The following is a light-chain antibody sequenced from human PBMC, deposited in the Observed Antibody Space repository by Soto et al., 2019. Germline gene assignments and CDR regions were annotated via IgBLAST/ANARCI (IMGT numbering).Light chain of an antibody. CDR2: GAA. Sequence: SPSSLSASVGDRVTLTCRASQSVQFNYVAWYQKKHGQAPRLLIYGAASRATGIPDRFSGSGAGMDFTLTISSLAPEDFVVDYCQQSGDSQWTFGQGTKVDIK. J-gene: IGKJ1*01. CDR3: QQSGDSQWT. CDR1: QSVQFNY. V-gene: IGKV3-20*01.